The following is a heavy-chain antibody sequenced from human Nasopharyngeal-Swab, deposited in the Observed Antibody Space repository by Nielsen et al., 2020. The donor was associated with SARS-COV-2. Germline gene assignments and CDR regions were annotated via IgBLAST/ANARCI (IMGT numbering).Heavy chain of an antibody. CDR3: ARDPWRRAELLEMAIILGY. J-gene: IGHJ4*02. CDR2: ISSSSSYI. Sequence: WGSLRLSCAASGFTYSSYVMNWFRQAPGKGLKWVSSISSSSSYIYYADSVKGRFTISRDNAKNSLYLQMNSLRAEDTAVYYCARDPWRRAELLEMAIILGYWGQGTLVTVSS. D-gene: IGHD5-24*01. CDR1: GFTYSSYV. V-gene: IGHV3-21*01.